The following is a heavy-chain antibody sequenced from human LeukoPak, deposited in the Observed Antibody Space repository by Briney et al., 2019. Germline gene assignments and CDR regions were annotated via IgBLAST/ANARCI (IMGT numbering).Heavy chain of an antibody. CDR2: IYYSGST. Sequence: SETLSLTCTVSGGSISGSSYYWGWIRQPPGRGLEWIGSIYYSGSTYYNPSLKSRVTISVDTSKNQFSLKLSSVTAADTAVYYCARDAQWLVLFDYWGQGTLVTVSS. CDR3: ARDAQWLVLFDY. D-gene: IGHD6-19*01. J-gene: IGHJ4*02. CDR1: GGSISGSSYY. V-gene: IGHV4-39*07.